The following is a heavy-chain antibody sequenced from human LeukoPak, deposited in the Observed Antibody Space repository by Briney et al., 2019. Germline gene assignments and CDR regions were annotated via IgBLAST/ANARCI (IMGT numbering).Heavy chain of an antibody. CDR3: ARDPYSGYGRFDY. Sequence: PSGTLSLTCAVSGGSISSSNWWSWVRQPPGKGLEWIGEIYHSGSTNYNPSLKSRVTISVDKSKNQFSLKLNSVTAADTAVYYCARDPYSGYGRFDYWGQGTLVTVSS. V-gene: IGHV4-4*02. D-gene: IGHD5-12*01. CDR1: GGSISSSNW. CDR2: IYHSGST. J-gene: IGHJ4*02.